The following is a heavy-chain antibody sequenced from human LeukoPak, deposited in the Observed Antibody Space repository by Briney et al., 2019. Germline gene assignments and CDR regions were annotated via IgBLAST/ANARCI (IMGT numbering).Heavy chain of an antibody. CDR3: ARLPTGRDGYNYYYYYYMDV. V-gene: IGHV4-34*01. CDR1: GGSFSGYY. D-gene: IGHD5-24*01. CDR2: INHSGST. J-gene: IGHJ6*03. Sequence: SETLSLTCAVYGGSFSGYYWSWIRQPPGKGLEWIGEINHSGSTNYNPSLKSRVTISVDTSKNQFSLKLSSVTAADTAVYYCARLPTGRDGYNYYYYYYMDVWGKGTTVTISS.